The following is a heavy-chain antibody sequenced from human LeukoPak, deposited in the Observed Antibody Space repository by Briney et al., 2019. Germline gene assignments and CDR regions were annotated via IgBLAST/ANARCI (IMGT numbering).Heavy chain of an antibody. CDR2: IYPGDSDT. J-gene: IGHJ4*02. Sequence: GESLKISCKGSGYSFTSYWIGWVRQMPRKGLEWMGIIYPGDSDTRYSPSFQGQVTISADKSISTAYLQWSSLKASDTAMYYCARRHYYDSSGYPYFDYWGQGTLVTVSS. V-gene: IGHV5-51*01. D-gene: IGHD3-22*01. CDR1: GYSFTSYW. CDR3: ARRHYYDSSGYPYFDY.